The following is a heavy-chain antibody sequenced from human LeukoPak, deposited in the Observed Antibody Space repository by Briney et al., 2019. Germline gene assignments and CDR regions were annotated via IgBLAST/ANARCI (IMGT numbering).Heavy chain of an antibody. CDR3: ALAGGEV. CDR2: MNPNSGNT. Sequence: ASVKVSCKASGYTFTGYYMHWVRQATGQGLEWMGWMNPNSGNTGYAQKFQGRVTMTRNTSISTAYMELSSLRSEDTAVYYCALAGGEVWGQGTLVTVSS. CDR1: GYTFTGYY. J-gene: IGHJ4*02. D-gene: IGHD3-10*01. V-gene: IGHV1-8*02.